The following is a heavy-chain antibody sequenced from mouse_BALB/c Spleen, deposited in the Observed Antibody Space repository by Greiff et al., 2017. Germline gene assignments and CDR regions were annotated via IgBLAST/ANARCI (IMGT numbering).Heavy chain of an antibody. CDR3: ARYGLWGGAMDY. CDR1: GYSITSDYA. D-gene: IGHD1-1*02. CDR2: ISYSGST. V-gene: IGHV3-2*02. J-gene: IGHJ4*01. Sequence: DVKLVESGPGLVKPSQSLSLTCTVTGYSITSDYAWNWIRQFPGNKLEWMGYISYSGSTSYNPSLKSRISITRDTSKNQFFLQLNSVTTEDTATYYCARYGLWGGAMDYWGQGTSVPSPQ.